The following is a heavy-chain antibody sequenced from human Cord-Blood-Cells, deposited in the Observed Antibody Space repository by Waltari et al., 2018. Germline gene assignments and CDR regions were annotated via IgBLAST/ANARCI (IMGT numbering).Heavy chain of an antibody. CDR3: ARDSGYSSSWYWFDP. V-gene: IGHV1-2*02. CDR1: GYTFTGYY. Sequence: QVQLVQSGAEVKKPGASVKVSCKASGYTFTGYYMHWVRQAPGQGLEWMGWINPNSGGTNYAQKFQGRVTMTRDTSISTAYMELSRLRSDDTAVYYCARDSGYSSSWYWFDPWGQGTLVTVSS. J-gene: IGHJ5*02. D-gene: IGHD6-13*01. CDR2: INPNSGGT.